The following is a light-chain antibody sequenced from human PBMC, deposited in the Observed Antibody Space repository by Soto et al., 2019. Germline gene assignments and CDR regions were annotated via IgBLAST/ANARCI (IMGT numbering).Light chain of an antibody. CDR2: EAS. CDR3: QQRSTWPWT. Sequence: EVVLTHSPATLSLSPGERATLSCRASQSVSNSLAWYQQRHVKATRLLIYEASKMTTGILASFSGSGAGTDFTLTIRRLESEVFAVYYCQQRSTWPWTFGQGTNLEI. J-gene: IGKJ2*02. CDR1: QSVSNS. V-gene: IGKV3-11*01.